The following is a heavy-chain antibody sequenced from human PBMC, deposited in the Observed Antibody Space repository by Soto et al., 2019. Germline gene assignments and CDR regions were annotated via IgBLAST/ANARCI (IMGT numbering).Heavy chain of an antibody. CDR3: AGFRYSSSYYYYGMDV. CDR2: ISAYNGNT. Sequence: WASVKVSCKASGYTFTSYGISWVRQAPGQGLEWMGWISAYNGNTNYAQKLQGRVTMTTDTSTSTAYMELRSLRSDDTAVYYCAGFRYSSSYYYYGMDVWGQGTTVTVSS. CDR1: GYTFTSYG. D-gene: IGHD6-6*01. V-gene: IGHV1-18*04. J-gene: IGHJ6*02.